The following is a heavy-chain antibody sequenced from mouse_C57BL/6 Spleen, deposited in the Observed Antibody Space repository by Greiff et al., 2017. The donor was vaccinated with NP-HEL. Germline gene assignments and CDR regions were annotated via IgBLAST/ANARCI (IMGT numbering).Heavy chain of an antibody. CDR3: AITGTRGYAMDY. J-gene: IGHJ4*01. Sequence: EVHLVESGGGLVKPGGSLKLSCAASGFTFSDYGMHWVRQAPEKGLEWVAYISSGSSTIYYADTVKGRFTISRDNAKNTLFLQMTSLRSEDTAMYYCAITGTRGYAMDYWGQGTSVTVSS. V-gene: IGHV5-17*01. CDR1: GFTFSDYG. CDR2: ISSGSSTI. D-gene: IGHD4-1*01.